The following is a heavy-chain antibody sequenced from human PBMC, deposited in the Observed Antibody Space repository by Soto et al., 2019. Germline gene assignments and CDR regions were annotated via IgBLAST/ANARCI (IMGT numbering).Heavy chain of an antibody. CDR2: ISAYNGNT. D-gene: IGHD3-10*01. CDR1: GDTFASFG. Sequence: ASVKVSCKASGDTFASFGFSWVRQAPGQGLEWLGWISAYNGNTHYAQKVRDRVTLTTDTSTNTAYMELRILTSDDTAVYYCARDQESITDRILQYWGQGTRVTVSS. CDR3: ARDQESITDRILQY. V-gene: IGHV1-18*01. J-gene: IGHJ4*02.